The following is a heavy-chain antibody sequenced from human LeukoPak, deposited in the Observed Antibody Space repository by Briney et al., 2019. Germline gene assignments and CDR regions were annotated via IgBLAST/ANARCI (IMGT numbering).Heavy chain of an antibody. CDR2: ISAYNGNT. J-gene: IGHJ6*02. CDR3: ARHQLDIVVVPAAIYGMDV. V-gene: IGHV1-18*01. D-gene: IGHD2-2*01. CDR1: GYTFTRYG. Sequence: GASVKVSCKASGYTFTRYGISWVRQAPGQGLEWMGWISAYNGNTNYAQKLQGRVTMTTDTSTSTAYMELRSLRSDDTAVYYCARHQLDIVVVPAAIYGMDVWGQGTTVTVSS.